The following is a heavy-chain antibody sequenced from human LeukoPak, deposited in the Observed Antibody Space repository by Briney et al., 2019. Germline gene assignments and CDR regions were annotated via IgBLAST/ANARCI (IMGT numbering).Heavy chain of an antibody. Sequence: GGSLRLSCAASVFTFCCYSMKWVRQAPGKGLEWVSSISSSSSYIYYADSVKGRFTISRDNAKNSLYLQMNSLRAEDTAVYYCARANKIVGSTYYFDYWGQGTLVSVSS. CDR1: VFTFCCYS. CDR2: ISSSSSYI. V-gene: IGHV3-21*01. CDR3: ARANKIVGSTYYFDY. D-gene: IGHD1-26*01. J-gene: IGHJ4*02.